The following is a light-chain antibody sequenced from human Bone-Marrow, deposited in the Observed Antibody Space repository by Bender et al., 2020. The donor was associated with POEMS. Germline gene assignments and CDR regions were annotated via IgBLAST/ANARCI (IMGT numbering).Light chain of an antibody. CDR2: DTS. CDR3: QAWDSSTAVV. V-gene: IGLV3-21*02. Sequence: SYVLTQPPSVSVAPGQTARITCGGNNIGSKNVHWYQQKPGQAPVVVVYDTSDRPSGIPERFSGSKSGNIVTLTISETQAADEADYYCQAWDSSTAVVFGGGTKLTVL. CDR1: NIGSKN. J-gene: IGLJ2*01.